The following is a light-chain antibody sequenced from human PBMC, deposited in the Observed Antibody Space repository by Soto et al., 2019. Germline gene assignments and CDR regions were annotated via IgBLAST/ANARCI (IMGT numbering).Light chain of an antibody. CDR3: QKYDSAPLT. CDR1: QGIINN. V-gene: IGKV1-27*01. CDR2: AAS. J-gene: IGKJ4*01. Sequence: DIQMTQSPSSLSASVGDRVTITCWASQGIINNLAWYQQRPGKVPKLLIYAASTLQSGVPSRFSGSGSGTDFTLTISSLQPEDVATYYCQKYDSAPLTFGGGTKVEIK.